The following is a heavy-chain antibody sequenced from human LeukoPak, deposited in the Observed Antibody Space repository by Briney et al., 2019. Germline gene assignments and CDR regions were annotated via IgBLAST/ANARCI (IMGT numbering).Heavy chain of an antibody. Sequence: SETLSLTCTVSGGSISSYYWSWIRQPPGKGLEWVGYIYYSGSTNYNPSLKSRVTISVDTSKNQFSLKLSSVTAAGTAVYYCARYSPVVVATYWYFDLWGRGTLVTVSS. J-gene: IGHJ2*01. CDR3: ARYSPVVVATYWYFDL. D-gene: IGHD2-15*01. V-gene: IGHV4-59*01. CDR2: IYYSGST. CDR1: GGSISSYY.